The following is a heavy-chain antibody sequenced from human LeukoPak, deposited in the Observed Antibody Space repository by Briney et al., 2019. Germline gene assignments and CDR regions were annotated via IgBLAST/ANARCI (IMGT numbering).Heavy chain of an antibody. V-gene: IGHV4-34*01. CDR3: ARGHLPYYDFWSGYYSNWFDP. CDR1: GGSFSGYY. Sequence: SETLSLTCAVYGGSFSGYYWSWIRQPPGKGLEWIGEINHSGSTNYNPSLKSRVTMSVDTSKNQFSLKLSSVTAADTAVYYCARGHLPYYDFWSGYYSNWFDPWGQGTLVTVSS. CDR2: INHSGST. D-gene: IGHD3-3*01. J-gene: IGHJ5*02.